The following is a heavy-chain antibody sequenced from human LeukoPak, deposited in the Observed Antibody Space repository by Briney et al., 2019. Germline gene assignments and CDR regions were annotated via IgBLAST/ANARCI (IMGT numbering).Heavy chain of an antibody. CDR3: ASGSLASYFDH. CDR1: GYTFTNYG. D-gene: IGHD3-16*01. CDR2: ISGYNGDT. Sequence: ASVKVSCKASGYTFTNYGISWVRQAPGQGLEWMGWISGYNGDTNYAQKLQGRVTMTTDTSTSTAYMELSRLRSDDTAVYYCASGSLASYFDHWGQGTLVTVSS. J-gene: IGHJ4*02. V-gene: IGHV1-18*01.